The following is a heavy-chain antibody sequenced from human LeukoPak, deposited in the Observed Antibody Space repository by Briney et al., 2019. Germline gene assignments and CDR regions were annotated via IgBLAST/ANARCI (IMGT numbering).Heavy chain of an antibody. V-gene: IGHV3-23*01. CDR1: GFTFSTYA. D-gene: IGHD3-9*01. J-gene: IGHJ3*02. CDR3: AREYLLEEDYDILTGYYLGDAFDI. Sequence: GGSLRLSCAASGFTFSTYAMSWVRQAPGKGLEWVSSFSGSGGSTYYADSVKGRFTISRDNSKNTLYLQMNSLRAEDTAVYYCAREYLLEEDYDILTGYYLGDAFDIWGQGTMVTVSS. CDR2: FSGSGGST.